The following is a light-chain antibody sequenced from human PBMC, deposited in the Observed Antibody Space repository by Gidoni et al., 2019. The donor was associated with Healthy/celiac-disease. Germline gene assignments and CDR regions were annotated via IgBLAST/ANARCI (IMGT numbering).Light chain of an antibody. V-gene: IGKV4-1*01. Sequence: DIVMTQSPDSLTMSLGERATINCKYSQSVLYSSNNHNYLAWCQWKPGQPPKLLIYWLSTRESGVPDRFSGSVSGTDCTLTISSLQSEDVVVYCCQQHYSIPFTFGPGTKVGIK. CDR1: QSVLYSSNNHNY. J-gene: IGKJ3*01. CDR3: QQHYSIPFT. CDR2: WLS.